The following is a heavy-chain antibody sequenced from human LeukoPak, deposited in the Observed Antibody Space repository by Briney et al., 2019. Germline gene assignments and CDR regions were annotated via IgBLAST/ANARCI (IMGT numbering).Heavy chain of an antibody. CDR1: GYTLTELS. D-gene: IGHD3-10*01. J-gene: IGHJ4*02. CDR2: FDPEDGET. Sequence: GASVKVSCKVSGYTLTELSMHWVRQAPGKGLGWMGGFDPEDGETIYAQKFQGRVTMTEDTSTDTAYMELSSLRSEDTAVYYCATPVPHYGSGSYLCYWGQGTLVTVSS. V-gene: IGHV1-24*01. CDR3: ATPVPHYGSGSYLCY.